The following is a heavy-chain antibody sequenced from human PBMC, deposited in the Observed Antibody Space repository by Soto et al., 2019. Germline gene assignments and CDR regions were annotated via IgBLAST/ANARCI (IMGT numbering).Heavy chain of an antibody. CDR1: GFTFSSYW. CDR2: IKQDGSQK. J-gene: IGHJ4*02. V-gene: IGHV3-7*01. Sequence: EVQLVESGGGLVQPGGSLRLSCAASGFTFSSYWMSWVRQAPGKGLEWVANIKQDGSQKYYVDAVKGRFTTSRDNHKTSLYLQMNSLRAEDTAVYYCARDTSPGFDYWGQGTLVTVYS. CDR3: ARDTSPGFDY.